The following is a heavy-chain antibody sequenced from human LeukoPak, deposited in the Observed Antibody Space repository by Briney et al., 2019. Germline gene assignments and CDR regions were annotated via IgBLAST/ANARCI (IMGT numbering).Heavy chain of an antibody. CDR2: ISSSSSYI. Sequence: GGSLRLSCGASGFXFSSYSMNWVRQAPGKGLEWLSSISSSSSYIYYADSVKGRFTISRDNAKNSLYLQMNSLRAEDTAVYYCARASTVVTGGDFDYWGQGTLVTVSS. J-gene: IGHJ4*02. V-gene: IGHV3-21*01. CDR3: ARASTVVTGGDFDY. CDR1: GFXFSSYS. D-gene: IGHD4-23*01.